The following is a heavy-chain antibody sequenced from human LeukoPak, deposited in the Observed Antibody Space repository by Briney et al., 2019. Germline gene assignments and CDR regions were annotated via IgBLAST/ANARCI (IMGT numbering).Heavy chain of an antibody. J-gene: IGHJ4*02. CDR2: INWNGGRT. CDR1: GFMFDDYG. D-gene: IGHD3-10*01. V-gene: IGHV3-20*04. Sequence: GGSLRLSCAASGFMFDDYGMSWVRQAPGKGLEWVSGINWNGGRTGYADSVKGRFTISRDNAKNSLYLQMNSLTAGGTAVYYCARDGDNYGIYWGQGTLVTVSS. CDR3: ARDGDNYGIY.